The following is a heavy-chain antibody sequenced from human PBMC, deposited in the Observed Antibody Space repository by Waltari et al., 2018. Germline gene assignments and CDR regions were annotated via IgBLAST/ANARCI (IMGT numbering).Heavy chain of an antibody. D-gene: IGHD5-18*01. CDR3: AAGYSYGTPTFDYFDY. V-gene: IGHV4-4*07. J-gene: IGHJ4*02. CDR1: GGSISSYY. Sequence: QVQLQESGPGLVKPSETLSLTCTVSGGSISSYYWSWIRQPAGKGLEWIGRIYTSGSTNYNPSLKSRVTISVDKSKNQFSLKLSSVTAADTAVYYCAAGYSYGTPTFDYFDYWGQGTLVTVSS. CDR2: IYTSGST.